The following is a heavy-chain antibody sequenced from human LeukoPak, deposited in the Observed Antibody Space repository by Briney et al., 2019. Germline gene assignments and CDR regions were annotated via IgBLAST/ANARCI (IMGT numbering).Heavy chain of an antibody. D-gene: IGHD2-21*02. CDR1: GASISDYY. Sequence: PSETLSLTCTVSGASISDYYWSWIRQSAGKGLEWIGHLYTRGSTNYNPSLKSRVTMSVDTSKNQFSLRLNSLTAADTAIYYCARDNCGGDCFHDYRGQGTLVTVSS. V-gene: IGHV4-4*07. J-gene: IGHJ4*02. CDR3: ARDNCGGDCFHDY. CDR2: LYTRGST.